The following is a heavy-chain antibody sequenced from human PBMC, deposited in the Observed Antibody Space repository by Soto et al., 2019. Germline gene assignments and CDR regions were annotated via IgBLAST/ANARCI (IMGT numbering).Heavy chain of an antibody. CDR1: GDTFSTYT. CDR3: ARDRRDGYNTFDY. D-gene: IGHD5-12*01. J-gene: IGHJ4*02. CDR2: ISPSDGST. V-gene: IGHV1-46*01. Sequence: AASVKVSCKASGDTFSTYTITWMRQAPGQGLEWMGGISPSDGSTTYAQKFQGRVTMTRDTSTSTVYMELSSLRSEDTAVYYCARDRRDGYNTFDYWGQGTLVTVSS.